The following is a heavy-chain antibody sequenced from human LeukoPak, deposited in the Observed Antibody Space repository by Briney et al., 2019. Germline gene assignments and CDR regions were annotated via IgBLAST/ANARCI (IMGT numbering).Heavy chain of an antibody. D-gene: IGHD3-10*01. CDR3: ARDVVGTMVRGVRDDAFDI. CDR2: MNPNSGNT. CDR1: GYTFTSYD. Sequence: GASVKVSCKASGYTFTSYDINWVRQATGQGLEWMGWMNPNSGNTGYAQKFQGRVTMTRNTSISTAYMELSSLRSEDTAVYYCARDVVGTMVRGVRDDAFDIWGQGTMVTVSS. J-gene: IGHJ3*02. V-gene: IGHV1-8*01.